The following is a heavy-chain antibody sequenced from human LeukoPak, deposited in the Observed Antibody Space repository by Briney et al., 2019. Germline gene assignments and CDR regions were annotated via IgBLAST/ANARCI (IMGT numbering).Heavy chain of an antibody. Sequence: SQTLSLTCAISGDSVSSISTAWNWIRQSPSRGLEWLGRTYYRSKWYNDYAVSVKSRITINADTSENHFSLQLNSVTPEDTAVYYCARDNSYGYFYFDSWGQGTLVTVSS. CDR3: ARDNSYGYFYFDS. V-gene: IGHV6-1*01. J-gene: IGHJ4*02. D-gene: IGHD5-18*01. CDR1: GDSVSSISTA. CDR2: TYYRSKWYN.